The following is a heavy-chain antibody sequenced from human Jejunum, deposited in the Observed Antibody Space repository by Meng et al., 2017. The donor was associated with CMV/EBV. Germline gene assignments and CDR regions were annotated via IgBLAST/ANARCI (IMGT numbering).Heavy chain of an antibody. CDR1: GGPFSSYA. J-gene: IGHJ4*02. CDR2: IIPVFGTA. CDR3: ARSSAGHYVLDYADY. D-gene: IGHD3-10*02. V-gene: IGHV1-69*05. Sequence: SGGPFSSYAFTWVRQAPGQGLEWMGGIIPVFGTANYAQKFQGRVTITTDESTATAYMELSSLTSEDTAVYYCARSSAGHYVLDYADYWGQGTLVTVSS.